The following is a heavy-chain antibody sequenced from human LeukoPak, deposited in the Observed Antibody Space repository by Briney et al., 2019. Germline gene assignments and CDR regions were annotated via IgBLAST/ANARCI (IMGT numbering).Heavy chain of an antibody. CDR3: VAVLVPAAFWHFYV. V-gene: IGHV3-33*01. J-gene: IGHJ2*01. D-gene: IGHD2-2*01. CDR1: GFPFSQHG. CDR2: IWVDGTRK. Sequence: QPGTSLRLSCATSGFPFSQHGYHWVRQAPGKGLEWTAIIWVDGTRKYYADSVEGRFTISRDNSKSTLYLQIDSLRPEDTAVYYCVAVLVPAAFWHFYVWGRGTQVTVSS.